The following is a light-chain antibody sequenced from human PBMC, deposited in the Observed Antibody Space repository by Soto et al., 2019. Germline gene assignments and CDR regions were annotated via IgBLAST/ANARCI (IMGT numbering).Light chain of an antibody. J-gene: IGKJ1*01. Sequence: ALTQSPGTLSSSPGERATPSCRASQTVSSNYLAGYQQKPGQAPRLLIYGASSRATGIPDRFSGSGSGTDFTLTIDRLESEDFAVYFCQQYGDLPLTFGQGTKVDIK. CDR2: GAS. V-gene: IGKV3-20*01. CDR1: QTVSSNY. CDR3: QQYGDLPLT.